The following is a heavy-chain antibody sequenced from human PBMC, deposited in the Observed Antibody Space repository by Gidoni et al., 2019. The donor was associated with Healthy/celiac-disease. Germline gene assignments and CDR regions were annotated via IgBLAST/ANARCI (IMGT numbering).Heavy chain of an antibody. CDR3: AKGPNTAMVLIFDY. CDR1: GFTFRSYA. Sequence: EVQLLESGGGLVQPGGSLRLSCAASGFTFRSYAMRWVRQAPGKGREWVSAISGSGGSTYYADSVKGRFTISRDNSKNTLYLQMNSLRAEDTAVYYCAKGPNTAMVLIFDYWGQGTLVTVSS. CDR2: ISGSGGST. V-gene: IGHV3-23*01. D-gene: IGHD5-18*01. J-gene: IGHJ4*02.